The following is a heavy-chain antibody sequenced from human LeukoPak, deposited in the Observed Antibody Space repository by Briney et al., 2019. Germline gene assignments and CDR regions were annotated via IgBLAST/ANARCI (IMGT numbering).Heavy chain of an antibody. J-gene: IGHJ4*02. D-gene: IGHD2-15*01. CDR1: GFTFSNYW. CDR3: ASVACSAVTCFGFLFFDY. V-gene: IGHV3-7*01. CDR2: IKQDGTEK. Sequence: GSLRLSCAASGFTFSNYWMSWVRQAPGKGLEWVAHIKQDGTEKYYVGSVKGRFTISRDNAKNSLFLQMNSLRAEDTAVYYCASVACSAVTCFGFLFFDYWGQGTLVTVSS.